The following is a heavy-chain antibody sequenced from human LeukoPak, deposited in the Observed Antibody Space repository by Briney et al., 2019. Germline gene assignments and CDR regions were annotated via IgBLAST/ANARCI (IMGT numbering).Heavy chain of an antibody. CDR1: GGSFSGYY. Sequence: SETLSLTCAVYGGSFSGYYWSWIRQPPGKGLEWIGEINHSGSTNYNPSLKSRVTISVDTSKNQFSLKLSSVTAADTAVYYCALYSNYYYGMDVWGQGTTVTVSS. J-gene: IGHJ6*02. D-gene: IGHD2-21*01. CDR3: ALYSNYYYGMDV. CDR2: INHSGST. V-gene: IGHV4-34*01.